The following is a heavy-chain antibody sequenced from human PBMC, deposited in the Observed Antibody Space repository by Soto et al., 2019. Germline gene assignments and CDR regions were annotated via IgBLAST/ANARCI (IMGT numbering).Heavy chain of an antibody. CDR2: ISRSSGTI. V-gene: IGHV3-48*01. J-gene: IGHJ4*02. CDR1: GFTFSSYS. D-gene: IGHD3-10*01. Sequence: PGGSLRLSCAASGFTFSSYSMNWIRQAPGKVLEWVSYISRSSGTIYYADSVKGRFTISRDNAKNSLYLQMNSLRAEDTAVYYCARDPDYYGSGSYLDYWGQGT. CDR3: ARDPDYYGSGSYLDY.